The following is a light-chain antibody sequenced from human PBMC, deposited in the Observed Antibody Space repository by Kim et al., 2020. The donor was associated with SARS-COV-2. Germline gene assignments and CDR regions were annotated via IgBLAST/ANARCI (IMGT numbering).Light chain of an antibody. V-gene: IGKV3-20*01. CDR1: HSVSSSY. Sequence: EIVLTQSPVTVSLSPGDRASLSCRASHSVSSSYLAWYQQKPGQAPRLLIYGASSRATGIPDRFSGSGSRTDFTLTISRLEPEDVAVYYCQQYGGSPHTFGQGTKVDIK. CDR3: QQYGGSPHT. J-gene: IGKJ1*01. CDR2: GAS.